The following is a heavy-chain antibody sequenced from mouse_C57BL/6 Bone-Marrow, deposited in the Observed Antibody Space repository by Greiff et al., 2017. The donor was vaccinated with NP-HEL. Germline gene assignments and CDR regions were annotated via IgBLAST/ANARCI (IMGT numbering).Heavy chain of an antibody. V-gene: IGHV6-6*01. Sequence: EVKLVESGGGLVQPGGSMKLSCAASGFTFSDAWMDWVRQSPEKGLEWVAEIRNKANNHATYYAESVKGRFTISRDASKSSVYLQMNSLRAEDTGIYYCTSYYGYDGPYYAMDYWGQGTSVTVSS. J-gene: IGHJ4*01. D-gene: IGHD2-2*01. CDR1: GFTFSDAW. CDR3: TSYYGYDGPYYAMDY. CDR2: IRNKANNHAT.